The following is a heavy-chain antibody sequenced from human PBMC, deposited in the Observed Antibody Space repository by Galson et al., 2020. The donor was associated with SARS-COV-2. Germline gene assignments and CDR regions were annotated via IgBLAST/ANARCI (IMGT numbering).Heavy chain of an antibody. CDR3: AKVRSGTFFFDY. V-gene: IGHV3-23*01. D-gene: IGHD3-10*01. CDR2: ILGSGSGT. CDR1: GFTFSGPA. J-gene: IGHJ4*02. Sequence: GGSLRLSCAASGFTFSGPAMGWVRQAPGKGLEWVSVILGSGSGTYYADSVRGRFTISRDNSKDTVYLQVNSLRDEDTAVYYCAKVRSGTFFFDYWGQGTLVTVSS.